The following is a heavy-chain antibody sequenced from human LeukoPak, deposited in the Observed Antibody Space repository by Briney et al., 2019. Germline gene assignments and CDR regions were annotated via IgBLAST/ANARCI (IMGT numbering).Heavy chain of an antibody. CDR2: ISSTGNSI. CDR3: AKGEGAHDILTGYPDY. Sequence: GGSLRLSCAASRFTFSDYSMNWVRQAPGKGLEWVSTISSTGNSIFYAASVKGRFTISRDNAKNSLYLQMNSLRAEDTALYYCAKGEGAHDILTGYPDYWGQGTLVTVSS. CDR1: RFTFSDYS. J-gene: IGHJ4*02. V-gene: IGHV3-21*04. D-gene: IGHD3-9*01.